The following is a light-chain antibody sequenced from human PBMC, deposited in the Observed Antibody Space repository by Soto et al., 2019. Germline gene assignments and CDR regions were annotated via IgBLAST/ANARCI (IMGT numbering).Light chain of an antibody. J-gene: IGKJ1*01. V-gene: IGKV1-39*01. CDR2: AAS. CDR3: QHYNSYSEA. CDR1: QSISSY. Sequence: DIQMTQSPSSLSASVGDRVTITCRASQSISSYLNWYQQKPGKAPKLLIYAASTLQSRVPSRFSGSGSGTDFTLTISSLQPEDFATYYCQHYNSYSEAFGQGTKVDIK.